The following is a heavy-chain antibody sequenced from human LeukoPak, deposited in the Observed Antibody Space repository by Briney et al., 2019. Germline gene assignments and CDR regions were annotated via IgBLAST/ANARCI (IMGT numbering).Heavy chain of an antibody. CDR2: IIPIFGTA. CDR3: ATYSSSSYYFDY. J-gene: IGHJ4*02. V-gene: IGHV1-69*13. Sequence: GASVKVSCKASGGTFSSYAISWVRQAPGQGLEWMGGIIPIFGTANYAQKFQGRVTITADESTSTAYMELSSLRSEDTAVYYCATYSSSSYYFDYWGQGTLVTVSS. CDR1: GGTFSSYA. D-gene: IGHD6-6*01.